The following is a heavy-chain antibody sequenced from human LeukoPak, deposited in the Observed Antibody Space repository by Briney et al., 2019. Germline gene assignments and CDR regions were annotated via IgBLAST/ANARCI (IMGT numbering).Heavy chain of an antibody. V-gene: IGHV4-59*12. J-gene: IGHJ4*02. CDR3: ARGKRGYSSSWYDY. Sequence: SETLSLTCTVSGGSISSYYWSWMRQPPGKGLEWIGYMFYSGSTKYNPSLKSRVTISVDMSKNQFSLKLSSVTAADTAVYYCARGKRGYSSSWYDYWGQGTLVTVSS. CDR1: GGSISSYY. D-gene: IGHD6-13*01. CDR2: MFYSGST.